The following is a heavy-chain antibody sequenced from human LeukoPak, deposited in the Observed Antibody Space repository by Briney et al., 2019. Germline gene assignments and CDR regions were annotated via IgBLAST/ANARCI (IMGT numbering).Heavy chain of an antibody. V-gene: IGHV1-2*04. CDR3: ARGGAMGYCSSTSCYAADY. Sequence: ASVKVSCEASGYTFTGYYMHWVRQAPGQGLEWMGWINPNSGGTNYAQKFQGWVTMTRDTSISTAYMELSRLRSDDTAVYYCARGGAMGYCSSTSCYAADYWGQGTLVTVSS. J-gene: IGHJ4*02. CDR2: INPNSGGT. CDR1: GYTFTGYY. D-gene: IGHD2-2*01.